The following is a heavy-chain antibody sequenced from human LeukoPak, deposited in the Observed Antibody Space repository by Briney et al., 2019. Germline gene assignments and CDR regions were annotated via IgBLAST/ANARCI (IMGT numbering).Heavy chain of an antibody. CDR1: GXSISSYY. D-gene: IGHD5-18*01. CDR3: ARQYSYGYYFDY. J-gene: IGHJ4*02. Sequence: SETLSLTCTVSGXSISSYYGSWIRQPPGKGLEWIGYIYYSGSTNYNPSLKSRVTISVDTSKNQFSLKLSSVTAADTAVYYCARQYSYGYYFDYWGQGTLVTVSS. V-gene: IGHV4-59*01. CDR2: IYYSGST.